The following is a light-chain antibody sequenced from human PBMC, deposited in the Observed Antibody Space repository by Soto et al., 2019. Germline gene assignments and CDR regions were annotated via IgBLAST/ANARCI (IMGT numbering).Light chain of an antibody. CDR3: QQYNNWPRT. J-gene: IGKJ1*01. Sequence: EKVMMQSPATLSVSPGKRATLSCKASQSVGSVLAWYQQTPGQAPRLLICGASTRATGIPARFSGSRSGTEFTLTISSLQSEDFAIYHCQQYNNWPRTFGQGTKVEIK. CDR1: QSVGSV. V-gene: IGKV3-15*01. CDR2: GAS.